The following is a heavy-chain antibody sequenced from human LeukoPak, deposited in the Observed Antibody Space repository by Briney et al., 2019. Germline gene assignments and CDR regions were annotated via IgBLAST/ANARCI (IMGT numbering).Heavy chain of an antibody. J-gene: IGHJ5*02. V-gene: IGHV1-8*01. CDR2: MNPNSGNT. CDR3: ARLIVVVPAAINWFAP. CDR1: GYTFTSYD. D-gene: IGHD2-2*01. Sequence: GASVKVSCKASGYTFTSYDINWVRQATGQGLEWMGWMNPNSGNTGYAQKFQGRVTMTRSTSISTAYMELSSLRSEDTAVYYCARLIVVVPAAINWFAPWGQGTLVTVSS.